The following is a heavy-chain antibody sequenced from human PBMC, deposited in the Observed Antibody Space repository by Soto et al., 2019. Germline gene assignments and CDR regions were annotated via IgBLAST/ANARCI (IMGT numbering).Heavy chain of an antibody. CDR2: ISYDGSNK. D-gene: IGHD5-18*01. Sequence: EGSLRLSCAASGFTFSSYAMHWVRQAPGKGLEWVAVISYDGSNKYYADSVKGRFTISRDNSKNTLYLQMNSLRAEDTAVYYCARGIQLWLLFDYWGQGTLVTVSS. V-gene: IGHV3-30-3*01. CDR1: GFTFSSYA. CDR3: ARGIQLWLLFDY. J-gene: IGHJ4*02.